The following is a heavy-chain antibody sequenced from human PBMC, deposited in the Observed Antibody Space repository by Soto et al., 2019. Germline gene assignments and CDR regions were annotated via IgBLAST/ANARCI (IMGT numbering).Heavy chain of an antibody. V-gene: IGHV3-21*01. Sequence: LRLSCAASGFTFSSYSMNWVRQAPGKGLEWVSSISSSSSYIYYADSVKGRFTISRDNAKNSLYLQMNSLRAEDTAVYYCARDSCVGSSWYRQVDYWGQGTLVTVSS. J-gene: IGHJ4*02. CDR2: ISSSSSYI. CDR1: GFTFSSYS. CDR3: ARDSCVGSSWYRQVDY. D-gene: IGHD6-13*01.